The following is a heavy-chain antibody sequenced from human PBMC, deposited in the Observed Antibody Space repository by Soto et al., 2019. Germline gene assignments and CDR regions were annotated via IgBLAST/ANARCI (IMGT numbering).Heavy chain of an antibody. J-gene: IGHJ6*02. CDR2: IKQDGSGK. V-gene: IGHV3-7*01. CDR1: GFTFSDYW. Sequence: DVRLVESGGGLVQPGGSLRLSCASSGFTFSDYWMSWVRQAPGKGLEWVANIKQDGSGKYYVDSVKGRFTISRDNARKSLYLQMSSLRVEDTAVYYCARPLGIDYGLDVWGQGTTVIVSS. D-gene: IGHD1-20*01. CDR3: ARPLGIDYGLDV.